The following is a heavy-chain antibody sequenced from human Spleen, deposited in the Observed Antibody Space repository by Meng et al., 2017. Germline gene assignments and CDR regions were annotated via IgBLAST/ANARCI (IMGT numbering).Heavy chain of an antibody. CDR2: IPHRGSS. J-gene: IGHJ1*01. CDR1: GGSISSGDSY. CDR3: LRGSGGSV. Sequence: QVQLQESGPGLVKPSQTLSLTCSVSGGSISSGDSYWSWIRQPPGKGLEWIGEIPHRGSSAYNPSLKSRVSMSIDKSKNQFSLKLTSVTAADTAVYHCLRGSGGSVWGQGTLVTVSS. D-gene: IGHD3-10*01. V-gene: IGHV4-30-4*08.